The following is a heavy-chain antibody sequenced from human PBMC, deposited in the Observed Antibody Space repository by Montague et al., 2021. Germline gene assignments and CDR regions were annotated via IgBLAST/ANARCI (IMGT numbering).Heavy chain of an antibody. CDR1: DFTFSTYA. CDR3: AREVAPGSGSDSVDY. J-gene: IGHJ4*02. Sequence: SLRLSCAASDFTFSTYAMHWVRQAPGKGLEWVAVIWYDGSNKFCADSVKGRFTISRDNSKNTLYLQMNNLRAEDTAMYYCAREVAPGSGSDSVDYWGQGTLVTVSS. V-gene: IGHV3-33*01. D-gene: IGHD3-10*01. CDR2: IWYDGSNK.